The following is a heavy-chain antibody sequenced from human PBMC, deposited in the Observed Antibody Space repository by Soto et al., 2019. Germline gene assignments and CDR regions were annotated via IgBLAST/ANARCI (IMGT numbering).Heavy chain of an antibody. CDR2: ISGRGGST. J-gene: IGHJ4*02. CDR3: AKYRLVFIPLYYLDY. D-gene: IGHD6-19*01. V-gene: IGHV3-23*01. CDR1: GFTFSSYA. Sequence: EVQLLESGGGLVQPGGSLRLSCAASGFTFSSYAMSWVRQAPGKGLEWVSAISGRGGSTYYADSVKGRFKISSDNSKNKLYLQMDSLRAEDTAVDYCAKYRLVFIPLYYLDYLGQGTLVTVS.